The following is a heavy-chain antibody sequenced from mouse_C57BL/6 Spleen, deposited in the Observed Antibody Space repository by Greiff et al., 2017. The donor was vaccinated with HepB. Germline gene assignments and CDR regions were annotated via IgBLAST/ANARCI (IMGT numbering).Heavy chain of an antibody. D-gene: IGHD2-5*01. CDR2: ISDGGSYT. CDR3: ARDPGYYSNSYWYFDV. V-gene: IGHV5-4*01. CDR1: GFTFSSYA. J-gene: IGHJ1*03. Sequence: EVHLVESGGGLVKPGGSLKLSCAASGFTFSSYAMSWVRQTPEKRLEWVATISDGGSYTYYPDNVKGRFTISRDNAKNNLYLQMSHLKSEDTAMYYCARDPGYYSNSYWYFDVWGTGTTVTVSS.